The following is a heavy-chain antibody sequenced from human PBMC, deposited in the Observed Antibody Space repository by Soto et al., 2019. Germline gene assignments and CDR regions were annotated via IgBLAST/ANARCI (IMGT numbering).Heavy chain of an antibody. D-gene: IGHD5-12*01. Sequence: GEPLKISCKGSGYTFANFWIGWVRQTPGKGLEWMGIIYPGDSDTRYSPSFQGQVTISADKSINTAYLQWSSLKASDTAMYFCGRRYFESGYDRGLDVWAQGTT. CDR1: GYTFANFW. V-gene: IGHV5-51*01. CDR2: IYPGDSDT. CDR3: GRRYFESGYDRGLDV. J-gene: IGHJ6*02.